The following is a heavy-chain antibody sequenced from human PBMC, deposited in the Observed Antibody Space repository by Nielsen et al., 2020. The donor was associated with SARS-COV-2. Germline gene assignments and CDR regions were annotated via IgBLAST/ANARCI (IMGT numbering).Heavy chain of an antibody. Sequence: SETLSLTCTVSGGSISRYYWSWIRQPPGKGLEWIGYIYYSGSTNYNPSLKSRVTISVDTSKNQFSLKLSSVTAADTAVYYCARLAAAGTTNWFDPWGQGTLVTVSS. CDR1: GGSISRYY. CDR2: IYYSGST. V-gene: IGHV4-59*01. D-gene: IGHD6-13*01. CDR3: ARLAAAGTTNWFDP. J-gene: IGHJ5*02.